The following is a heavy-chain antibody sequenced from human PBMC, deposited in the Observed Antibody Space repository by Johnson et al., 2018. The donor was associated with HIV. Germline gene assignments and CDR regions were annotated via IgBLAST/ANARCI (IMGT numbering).Heavy chain of an antibody. D-gene: IGHD6-19*01. J-gene: IGHJ3*02. Sequence: QVQLVESGGGVVQPGRSLRLSCAASGFTFSSYAMHWVRQAPGKGLEWVAVISYDGSNKYYADSVKGRFTISRDNSKNTLYLQMNSLRAEDTAVYYCARERNSSGSAFDIWGQGTMVTVSS. V-gene: IGHV3-30-3*01. CDR2: ISYDGSNK. CDR3: ARERNSSGSAFDI. CDR1: GFTFSSYA.